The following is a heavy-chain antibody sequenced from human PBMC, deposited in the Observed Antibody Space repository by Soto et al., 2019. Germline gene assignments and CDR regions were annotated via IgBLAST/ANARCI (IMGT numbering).Heavy chain of an antibody. Sequence: EVQLVESGGGLVQPGRSLRLSCAASGFTFDDYAMHWVRQVPGKGLECVSGINWNSGSIGYGDSVKGRFAISRDNGKNSLHLQMNSLSAEDTAFYYCVKDESINWYSGHFRHWGQGTLVTVSS. J-gene: IGHJ1*01. CDR3: VKDESINWYSGHFRH. CDR2: INWNSGSI. CDR1: GFTFDDYA. D-gene: IGHD6-13*01. V-gene: IGHV3-9*01.